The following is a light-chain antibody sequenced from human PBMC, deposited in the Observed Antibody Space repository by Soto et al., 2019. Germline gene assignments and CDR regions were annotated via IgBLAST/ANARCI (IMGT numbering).Light chain of an antibody. V-gene: IGKV3-15*01. CDR1: QSVDIN. CDR3: PNYNIWQWT. Sequence: MTNSPAALSVSTEERATLSCRASQSVDINLAWYQKKAGQAPRLLIYGSSTRATAIPARFSGSGSGTEFTLTISSLQAEYFAVYFCPNYNIWQWTFVQGIKV. CDR2: GSS. J-gene: IGKJ1*01.